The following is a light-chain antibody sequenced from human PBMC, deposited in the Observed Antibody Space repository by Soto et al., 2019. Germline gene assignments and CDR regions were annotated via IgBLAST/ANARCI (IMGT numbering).Light chain of an antibody. V-gene: IGKV1-9*01. CDR1: QDISSS. CDR3: RQFHTYPRT. J-gene: IGKJ1*01. Sequence: DIQLTQSPPFLSASVGDRVTITCRASQDISSSLAWYQQKPGKAPKLLIFAASTLQSGVPSRFSGSGSGTEFTLTISSLQPEDFATYYCRQFHTYPRTFGQGTKVESK. CDR2: AAS.